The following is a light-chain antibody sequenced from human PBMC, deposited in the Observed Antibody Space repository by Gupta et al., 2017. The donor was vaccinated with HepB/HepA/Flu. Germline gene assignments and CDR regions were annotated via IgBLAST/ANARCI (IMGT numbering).Light chain of an antibody. CDR3: QKYKRAPVI. V-gene: IGKV1-27*01. CDR1: QAMSNY. J-gene: IGKJ5*01. Sequence: DIQLTQSPSSLSASIGDTVTITCRASQAMSNYLAWYQQRPGSIPKLLIFGSSNLHSGVPTRCSVSGSGTHFTLTINDVQPEDCATYFCQKYKRAPVIFGQGTRVEIK. CDR2: GSS.